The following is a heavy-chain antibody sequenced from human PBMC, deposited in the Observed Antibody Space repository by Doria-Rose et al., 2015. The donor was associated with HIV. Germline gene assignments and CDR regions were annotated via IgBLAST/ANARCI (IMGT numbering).Heavy chain of an antibody. CDR3: AKATSGSYYGYYFDY. Sequence: MHWVRQAPGKGLEWVLGISWNSGSIGYADSVKGRFTISRDNAKNSLYLQMNSLRAEDTALYYCAKATSGSYYGYYFDYWGQGTLVTVSS. V-gene: IGHV3-9*01. D-gene: IGHD1-26*01. J-gene: IGHJ4*02. CDR2: ISWNSGSI.